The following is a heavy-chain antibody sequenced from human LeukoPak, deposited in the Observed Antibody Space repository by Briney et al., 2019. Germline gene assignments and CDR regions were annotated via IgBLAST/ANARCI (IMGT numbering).Heavy chain of an antibody. D-gene: IGHD3-22*01. CDR1: GYTLTELS. CDR2: FDPKDGET. J-gene: IGHJ3*02. CDR3: ARKASYYYDFTDAFDI. V-gene: IGHV1-24*01. Sequence: ASVKVSCKVSGYTLTELSMHWVRQAPGKGLEWMGSFDPKDGETIYAQKFQGRVTITADESTSTAYMELSSLRSEDAAVYYCARKASYYYDFTDAFDIWGQGTMVTVSS.